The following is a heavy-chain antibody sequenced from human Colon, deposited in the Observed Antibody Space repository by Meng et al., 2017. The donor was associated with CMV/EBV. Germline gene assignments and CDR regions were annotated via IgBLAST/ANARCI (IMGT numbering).Heavy chain of an antibody. J-gene: IGHJ5*02. CDR1: GFSVSRNY. V-gene: IGHV3-53*01. Sequence: GESLKISCVASGFSVSRNYISWVRQGPGKGLEWVSVIYDTGRTYYADSVKGRFTVSRDESKNTVFLQMNSLRAEDTAVYYCARNRLECGGDCYFADSWGQGTLVTVSS. CDR2: IYDTGRT. CDR3: ARNRLECGGDCYFADS. D-gene: IGHD2-21*02.